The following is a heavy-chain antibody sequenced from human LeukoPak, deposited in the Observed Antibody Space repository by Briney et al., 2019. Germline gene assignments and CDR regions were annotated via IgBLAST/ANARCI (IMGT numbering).Heavy chain of an antibody. CDR2: IYTSGST. CDR1: GGSVSSYY. CDR3: ARHRYCSSTSCSFDP. V-gene: IGHV4-4*09. Sequence: SETLSLTCTVSGGSVSSYYWTWIRQPPGKGLEWIGYIYTSGSTNYNPSLKSRVTISVDTSKNQFSLKLSSVTAADTAVYYCARHRYCSSTSCSFDPWGQGTLVTVSS. J-gene: IGHJ5*02. D-gene: IGHD2-2*01.